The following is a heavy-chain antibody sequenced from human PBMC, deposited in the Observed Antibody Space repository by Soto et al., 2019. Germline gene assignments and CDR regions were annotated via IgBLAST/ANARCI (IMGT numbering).Heavy chain of an antibody. Sequence: QVQLVQSGAEVKKPGASVKVSCKAYGYTFTSYVMHWVRQAPGQSLEWMGWINTGNGNTKYSPKFQGRVTITRDTSASTAYMEVSSLRSEDTSVYYCARGTYSSSLFGYWGQGTLVTVSS. CDR3: ARGTYSSSLFGY. D-gene: IGHD6-6*01. CDR1: GYTFTSYV. J-gene: IGHJ4*02. V-gene: IGHV1-3*04. CDR2: INTGNGNT.